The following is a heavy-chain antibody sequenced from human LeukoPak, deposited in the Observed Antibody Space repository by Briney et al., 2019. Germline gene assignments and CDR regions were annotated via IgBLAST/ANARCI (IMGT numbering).Heavy chain of an antibody. CDR3: GSLTVVAKDH. CDR1: GFSFSTHW. Sequence: PGGSLRLSCAASGFSFSTHWMHWVRQAPGKGLVYVAQINSDGSATVYADSVKGRFTISRDNAKNTLYLEMISLRAEDTAVYYCGSLTVVAKDHWGQGTLVTVSS. CDR2: INSDGSAT. J-gene: IGHJ4*02. D-gene: IGHD3-22*01. V-gene: IGHV3-74*01.